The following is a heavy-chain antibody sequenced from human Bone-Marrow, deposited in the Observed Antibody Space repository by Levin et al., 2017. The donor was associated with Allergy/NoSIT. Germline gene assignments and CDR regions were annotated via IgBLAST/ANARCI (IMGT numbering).Heavy chain of an antibody. J-gene: IGHJ4*02. CDR3: ARRISGSSPYYFDY. D-gene: IGHD3-10*01. Sequence: ASVKVSCTASGFTFSSYWMHWVRQDPGKGLVWVSRINGDGSSSAYADSVKGRFTISRDNGKNTLSLQMDSLRAEDTAVYYCARRISGSSPYYFDYWGRGTLVTVSS. CDR2: INGDGSSS. CDR1: GFTFSSYW. V-gene: IGHV3-74*01.